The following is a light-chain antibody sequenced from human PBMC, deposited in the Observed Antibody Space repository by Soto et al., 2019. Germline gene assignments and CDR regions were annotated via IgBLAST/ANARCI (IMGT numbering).Light chain of an antibody. CDR3: SSYTSSSTPLV. Sequence: QSALNQPASVSGSPGQSITISCTGTSSDVGGYNYVSWYQQHPGKAPKLMIYEVSNRPSGVSNRFSGSKSGNTASLTISGLQAEDEADYYCSSYTSSSTPLVFGTGTKVTVL. CDR2: EVS. J-gene: IGLJ1*01. CDR1: SSDVGGYNY. V-gene: IGLV2-14*01.